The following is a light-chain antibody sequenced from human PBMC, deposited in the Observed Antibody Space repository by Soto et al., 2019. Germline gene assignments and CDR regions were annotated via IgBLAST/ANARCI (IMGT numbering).Light chain of an antibody. J-gene: IGKJ1*01. V-gene: IGKV3-20*01. CDR2: GAS. CDR1: QSVSSSY. Sequence: EIVVTQSPGTLSLSPGEGATLSCRASQSVSSSYLAWYQQKPGQAPRLLIYGASSRATGIPDRFSGSGSGTDFTLTISRLEPEDFAVYYCQQYGSSQWTFGQGTKVDIK. CDR3: QQYGSSQWT.